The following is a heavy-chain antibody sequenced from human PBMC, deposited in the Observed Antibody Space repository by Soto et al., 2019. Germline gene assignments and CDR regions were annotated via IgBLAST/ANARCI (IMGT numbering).Heavy chain of an antibody. V-gene: IGHV4-59*01. CDR3: ARGFPYSSSWYYFDY. CDR1: GGSISSYY. Sequence: SETLSLTCTVSGGSISSYYWSWIRQPPGKGLEWIGYIYYSGSTNYNPSLKSRVTISVDTSKNQFSLKLSSVTAADMAVYYCARGFPYSSSWYYFDYWGQGTLVTVSS. J-gene: IGHJ4*02. CDR2: IYYSGST. D-gene: IGHD6-13*01.